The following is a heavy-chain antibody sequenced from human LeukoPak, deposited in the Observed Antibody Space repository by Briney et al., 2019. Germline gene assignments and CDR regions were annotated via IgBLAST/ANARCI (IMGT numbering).Heavy chain of an antibody. D-gene: IGHD2-2*01. Sequence: ASVKVSCKASRYTFTDYYMHWVRQAPGQGLEWMGWINPNSGGTNYAQKFQGRVAMTRDTSISTAYMELSRLRSDDTAVYYCARGGWSLGYCSSSSCLDWFDPWGQGTLVTVSS. CDR2: INPNSGGT. V-gene: IGHV1-2*02. CDR1: RYTFTDYY. CDR3: ARGGWSLGYCSSSSCLDWFDP. J-gene: IGHJ5*02.